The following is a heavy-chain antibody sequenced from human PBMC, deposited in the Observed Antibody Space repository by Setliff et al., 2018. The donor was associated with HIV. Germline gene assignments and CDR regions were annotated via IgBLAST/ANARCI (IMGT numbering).Heavy chain of an antibody. CDR2: IRSKADKYAT. CDR3: LLPCTSGWHNWADP. J-gene: IGHJ5*02. Sequence: GESLKISCAASGFTFSGAEIHWVRQVSGKGLEWVGRIRSKADKYATDYGASAKGRFIISRDDPKKTAYLQMSSLRAEDTAMYYCLLPCTSGWHNWADPWGQGTLVTVSS. V-gene: IGHV3-73*01. D-gene: IGHD6-19*01. CDR1: GFTFSGAE.